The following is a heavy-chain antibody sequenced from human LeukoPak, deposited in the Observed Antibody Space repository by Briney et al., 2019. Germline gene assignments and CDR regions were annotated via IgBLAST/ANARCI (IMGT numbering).Heavy chain of an antibody. CDR1: GFTFTIYA. J-gene: IGHJ4*02. CDR3: ARVAGSSLSRARFDY. V-gene: IGHV3-23*01. CDR2: ISGDGTFI. D-gene: IGHD6-6*01. Sequence: GVSLRLSCAASGFTFTIYAGNWVRQAPGKGLDWVSAISGDGTFIYYSESVKGRFTISRDNSKSTVYLQMNSLRAEDTAIYYCARVAGSSLSRARFDYWGPGTLVTVSS.